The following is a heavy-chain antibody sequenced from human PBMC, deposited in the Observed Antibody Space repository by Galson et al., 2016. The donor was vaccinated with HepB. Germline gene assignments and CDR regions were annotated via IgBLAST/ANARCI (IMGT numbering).Heavy chain of an antibody. V-gene: IGHV3-73*01. CDR1: GFTFSGSA. D-gene: IGHD2-21*02. CDR2: IRSKANSYAT. Sequence: LRLSCAASGFTFSGSAMHWVRQASGKGLEWVGRIRSKANSYATAYAASVKGRFTISRDDSKNTAYLQMNSLKTEDTAVYYCTRPKTTAIGGRSDYWGQGTLVTVSS. J-gene: IGHJ4*02. CDR3: TRPKTTAIGGRSDY.